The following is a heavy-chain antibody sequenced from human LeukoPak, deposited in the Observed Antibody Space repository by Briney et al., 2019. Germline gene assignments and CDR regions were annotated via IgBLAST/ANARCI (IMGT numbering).Heavy chain of an antibody. Sequence: GGSLRLYCAASGFTFSSYEMNWVRQAPGKGLEWVSYISSSGSTIYYADSVKGRFTISRDNAKNSLYLQMNSLRAEDTAVYYCARDVSGGVGRYFDWPDAFDIWGQGTMVTVSS. D-gene: IGHD3-9*01. CDR2: ISSSGSTI. J-gene: IGHJ3*02. V-gene: IGHV3-48*03. CDR1: GFTFSSYE. CDR3: ARDVSGGVGRYFDWPDAFDI.